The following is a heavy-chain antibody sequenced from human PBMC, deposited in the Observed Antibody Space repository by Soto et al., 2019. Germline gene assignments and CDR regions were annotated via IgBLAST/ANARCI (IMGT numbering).Heavy chain of an antibody. D-gene: IGHD5-12*01. V-gene: IGHV4-4*07. CDR2: IFSSGST. CDR3: AREGSYSAYNFAHGIQLWSFDF. J-gene: IGHJ4*02. CDR1: GGSINTFY. Sequence: SETLSLTCTVSGGSINTFYWSWVRQPAGKGLEWIGRIFSSGSTSFNPSLENRVAMSVDTSKNHFSLNLSSVTAADMAVYYCAREGSYSAYNFAHGIQLWSFDFWGQGALVT.